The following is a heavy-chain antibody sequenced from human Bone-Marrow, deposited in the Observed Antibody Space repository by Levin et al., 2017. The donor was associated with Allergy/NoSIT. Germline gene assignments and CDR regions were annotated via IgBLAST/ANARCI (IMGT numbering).Heavy chain of an antibody. J-gene: IGHJ4*02. CDR2: ICPDDSDT. CDR3: ARQAQVAGPGIDY. CDR1: GYSFTKYW. Sequence: KVSCQGSGYSFTKYWIGWVRQMPGKGLEWMGIICPDDSDTRYDPSFEGQVTISADKSINTAYLQWSSLKATDTAIYYCARQAQVAGPGIDYWGQGTLVTVSS. D-gene: IGHD1-14*01. V-gene: IGHV5-51*01.